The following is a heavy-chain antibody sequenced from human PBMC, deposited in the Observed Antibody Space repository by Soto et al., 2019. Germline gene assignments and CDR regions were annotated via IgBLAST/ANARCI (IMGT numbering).Heavy chain of an antibody. J-gene: IGHJ4*02. D-gene: IGHD2-15*01. CDR3: AREGCSGGSCYLDY. CDR1: GYTFTGFY. CDR2: INPITGGT. Sequence: ASVKVSCKASGYTFTGFYVHWVRQAPGQGLEWMGWINPITGGTNYAQKFQGWVTMTTDTSTSTAYKELSSLRSDDTAVYYCAREGCSGGSCYLDYWGQGTLVTVSS. V-gene: IGHV1-2*04.